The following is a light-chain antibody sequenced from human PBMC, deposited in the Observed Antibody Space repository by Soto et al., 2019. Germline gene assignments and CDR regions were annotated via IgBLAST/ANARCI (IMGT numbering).Light chain of an antibody. CDR1: SSNIGAGYD. Sequence: QSVLTQPPSVSGAPGQRVTISCTGSSSNIGAGYDVHWYQQPPGTAPKLLIYGNSNRPSGVPDRFSGSKSGTSASLGITGLQAEDEADYYCQSYDSSLSGWVFGGGTKLTVL. J-gene: IGLJ2*01. CDR2: GNS. CDR3: QSYDSSLSGWV. V-gene: IGLV1-40*01.